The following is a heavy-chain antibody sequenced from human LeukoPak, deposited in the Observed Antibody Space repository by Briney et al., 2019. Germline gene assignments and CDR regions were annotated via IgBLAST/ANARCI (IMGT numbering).Heavy chain of an antibody. D-gene: IGHD4-17*01. V-gene: IGHV1-8*01. CDR3: ARAADYGSDY. CDR1: GYTFAGYD. Sequence: ASVKVSCQASGYTFAGYDMNWVRQATGKGIERMGWMNPNSGNTGYAQKFQGRVTMARNTSISTAYMELSSLRSEDTAVYYCARAADYGSDYWGQGTLVTVSS. J-gene: IGHJ4*02. CDR2: MNPNSGNT.